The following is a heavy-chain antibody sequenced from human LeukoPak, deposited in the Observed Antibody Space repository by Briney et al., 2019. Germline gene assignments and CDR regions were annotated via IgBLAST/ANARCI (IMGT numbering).Heavy chain of an antibody. CDR3: ARDMYRLPQD. J-gene: IGHJ4*02. D-gene: IGHD2-2*01. Sequence: GGSLRLSCAASGFTFSSYSMSWVRQAPGKGLEWVSTISVSGDDTYFADSVKGRFTMSRDNSKNSLYLQMNSLRAEDAAVYYCARDMYRLPQDWGQGTLVTVSS. CDR2: ISVSGDDT. V-gene: IGHV3-23*01. CDR1: GFTFSSYS.